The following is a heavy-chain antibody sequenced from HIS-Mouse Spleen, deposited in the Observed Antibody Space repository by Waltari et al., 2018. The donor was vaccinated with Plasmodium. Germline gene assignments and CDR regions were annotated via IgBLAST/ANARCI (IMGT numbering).Heavy chain of an antibody. CDR3: ARGGIVGATIDY. CDR1: GGSFSGYY. D-gene: IGHD1-26*01. CDR2: INHSGST. J-gene: IGHJ4*02. V-gene: IGHV4-34*01. Sequence: QVQLQQWGAGLLKPSETLSLTCAVYGGSFSGYYWSWIHQPPGKGLEWIGEINHSGSTNYNPSLKSRVTISVDTSKNQFSLKLSSVTAADTAVYYCARGGIVGATIDYWGQGTLVTVSS.